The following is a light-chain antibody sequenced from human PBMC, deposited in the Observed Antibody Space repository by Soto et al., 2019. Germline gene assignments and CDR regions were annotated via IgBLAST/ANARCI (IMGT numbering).Light chain of an antibody. J-gene: IGKJ1*01. Sequence: ETVLTQSPGTLSLSPGERATLFCRASQSVSNNYLAWYQQKPGQTPRLLIYDASTRATGIPDRFSGSGSGTDFTLTLSGLEPEDFAVYYCQQHGRSPPSWTFGQGTKVEIK. CDR3: QQHGRSPPSWT. CDR2: DAS. V-gene: IGKV3-20*01. CDR1: QSVSNNY.